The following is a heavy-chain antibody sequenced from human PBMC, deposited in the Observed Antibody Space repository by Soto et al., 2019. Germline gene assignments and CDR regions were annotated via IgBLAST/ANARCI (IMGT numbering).Heavy chain of an antibody. CDR2: VSGSGGSA. V-gene: IGHV3-23*01. CDR1: GFTLSSFD. CDR3: AKEGYDSSGYYALEDY. J-gene: IGHJ4*02. D-gene: IGHD3-22*01. Sequence: EVQLLESGGGLVQPGGSLRLSCAASGFTLSSFDMSWVRQAPGKGLEWVSVVSGSGGSAYYADSVKGRFTISRDNSKNTLYLQMNSLGAEDTAVYYCAKEGYDSSGYYALEDYWGQGTLVNVSS.